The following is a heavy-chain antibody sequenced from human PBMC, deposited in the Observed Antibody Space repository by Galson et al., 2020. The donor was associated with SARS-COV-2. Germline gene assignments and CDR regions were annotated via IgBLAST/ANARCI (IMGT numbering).Heavy chain of an antibody. CDR3: AKAATITTLYYMDV. D-gene: IGHD1-20*01. J-gene: IGHJ6*03. CDR1: GLPFSDNG. CDR2: VRYDASNQ. Sequence: GRSLRLSCAASGLPFSDNGMHWVRQAPGKGLEWVAFVRYDASNQYYADSVKGRFTISRDISKSTLYLQMNSLRGEDTAVYYCAKAATITTLYYMDVWGKWRTVIVSS. V-gene: IGHV3-30*02.